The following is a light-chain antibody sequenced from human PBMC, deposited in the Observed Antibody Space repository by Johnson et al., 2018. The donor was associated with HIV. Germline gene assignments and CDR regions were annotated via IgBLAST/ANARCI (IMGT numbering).Light chain of an antibody. CDR3: GTWDSRLYV. Sequence: QSVLTQPPSVSAAPGQKVTISCSGSTSNIGNNYVSWYQQFPGTAPKLLIYENDKRPSGIPDRFSGSKSGTSATLGITGLQTGDEADYYCGTWDSRLYVFGTGTKVTVL. J-gene: IGLJ1*01. V-gene: IGLV1-51*02. CDR2: END. CDR1: TSNIGNNY.